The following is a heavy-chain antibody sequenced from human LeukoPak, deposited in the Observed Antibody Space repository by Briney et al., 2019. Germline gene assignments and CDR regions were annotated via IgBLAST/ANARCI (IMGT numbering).Heavy chain of an antibody. Sequence: ASVKVSCKASGYTFTSYYMHWVRQAPGQGLEWMGIINPSGGSTSYAQKFQGRVTMTRDTSTSTVYMELSSLRSEDTAVYYCARDYRYSSGWYVSYYYYGMDVWGQGTTVTVSS. J-gene: IGHJ6*02. CDR3: ARDYRYSSGWYVSYYYYGMDV. CDR2: INPSGGST. CDR1: GYTFTSYY. D-gene: IGHD6-19*01. V-gene: IGHV1-46*01.